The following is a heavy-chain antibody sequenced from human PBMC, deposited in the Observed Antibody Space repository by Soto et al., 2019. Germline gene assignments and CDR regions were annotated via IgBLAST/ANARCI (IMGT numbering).Heavy chain of an antibody. J-gene: IGHJ4*02. CDR2: INAGYGNT. D-gene: IGHD6-19*01. V-gene: IGHV1-3*01. Sequence: ASVKVSCKASGYTFSSYAMHWVRQAPGQRLEWMGWINAGYGNTKSSQKFQDRVTISRDTSASTAYMELTSLRSADTALYYCARVHSSGHGVDYWGPGTLVTVSS. CDR1: GYTFSSYA. CDR3: ARVHSSGHGVDY.